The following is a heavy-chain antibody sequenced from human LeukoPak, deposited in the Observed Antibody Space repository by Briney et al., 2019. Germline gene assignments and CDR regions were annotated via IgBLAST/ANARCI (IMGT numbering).Heavy chain of an antibody. CDR2: IYYSGST. V-gene: IGHV4-30-4*08. Sequence: SQTLSLTCTVSGGSISSGDYYWSWIRQPPGKGLEWIGYIYYSGSTYYNPSLKSRVTISVDTSKNQFSLKLSSVTAADTAVYYCARAFPLGDWFDPWGQGTLVTVSS. CDR3: ARAFPLGDWFDP. CDR1: GGSISSGDYY. J-gene: IGHJ5*02. D-gene: IGHD3-16*01.